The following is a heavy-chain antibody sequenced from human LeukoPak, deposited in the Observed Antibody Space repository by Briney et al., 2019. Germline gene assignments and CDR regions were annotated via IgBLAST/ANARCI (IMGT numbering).Heavy chain of an antibody. D-gene: IGHD3-10*01. CDR3: AKRGVVIRVFLVGFHKEAYYFDS. CDR2: ISDSGGST. J-gene: IGHJ4*02. V-gene: IGHV3-23*01. Sequence: GGSLRLSCAVSGVTLGNYGMSWVRQPPGKGLEWVAGISDSGGSTNYADSVKGRFTISRDTPRNTLYLQMNSLRAEDTAVYFCAKRGVVIRVFLVGFHKEAYYFDSWGQGALVTVSS. CDR1: GVTLGNYG.